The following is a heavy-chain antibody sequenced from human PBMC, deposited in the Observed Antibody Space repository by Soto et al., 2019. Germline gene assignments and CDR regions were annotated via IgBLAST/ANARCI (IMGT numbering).Heavy chain of an antibody. CDR1: GYTFTSYY. J-gene: IGHJ4*02. CDR3: ARVGCSGGSCYAVDY. Sequence: QVQLVQSGAEVKEPGASVKVSCKASGYTFTSYYLHWVRQAPGQGLEWMGIINPSGGSTTYAQKFQGRVTMTRDTSTRPVYMELSSLRSEDTAVYYCARVGCSGGSCYAVDYWGQGTLVTVSS. D-gene: IGHD2-15*01. CDR2: INPSGGST. V-gene: IGHV1-46*01.